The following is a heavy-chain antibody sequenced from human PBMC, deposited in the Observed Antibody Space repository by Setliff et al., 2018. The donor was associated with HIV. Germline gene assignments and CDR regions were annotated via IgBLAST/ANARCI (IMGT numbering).Heavy chain of an antibody. Sequence: ASETLSLTCTVSGVATDSNYWTWIRQSPGKGLEWIGYVYYGGITNYSPSLKSRVSISIDTSKNQFYLNLGSMTTADTAVYFCARGIRTAAAPTFDHWGQGALVTV. V-gene: IGHV4-59*01. CDR1: GVATDSNY. D-gene: IGHD6-13*01. CDR3: ARGIRTAAAPTFDH. J-gene: IGHJ4*02. CDR2: VYYGGIT.